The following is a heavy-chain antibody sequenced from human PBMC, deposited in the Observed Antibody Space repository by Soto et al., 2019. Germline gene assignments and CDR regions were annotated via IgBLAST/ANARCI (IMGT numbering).Heavy chain of an antibody. D-gene: IGHD1-1*01. CDR2: INPLSGIP. CDR1: GGTFVRHV. J-gene: IGHJ4*02. V-gene: IGHV1-69*09. CDR3: ATPACATTWCSRSNNLDH. Sequence: QVQLVQSGAEVKKPESSVKVSCKTSGGTFVRHVISWVRQAPGQGPEWMGKINPLSGIPTYAQKFQDRVTVTADTDSTTAYMELSSLRSDDPAVYYCATPACATTWCSRSNNLDHWGQGTLVSGSS.